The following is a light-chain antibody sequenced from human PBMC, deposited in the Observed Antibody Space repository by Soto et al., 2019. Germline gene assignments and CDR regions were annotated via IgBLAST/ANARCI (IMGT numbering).Light chain of an antibody. CDR3: QSYDSNLNVE. CDR2: NNI. V-gene: IGLV1-40*01. Sequence: QSELTQPPSVSGAPGQRVTISCTGSSSNIGAGFDVHWYQQLPGTAPKLLIYNNINRPSGVPDRFSGSKSGTSASLAITGLQAEDEADYYCQSYDSNLNVEFGGGTKLTVL. J-gene: IGLJ2*01. CDR1: SSNIGAGFD.